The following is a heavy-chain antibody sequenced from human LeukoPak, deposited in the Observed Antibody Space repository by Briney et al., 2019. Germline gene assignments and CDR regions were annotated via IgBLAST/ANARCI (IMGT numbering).Heavy chain of an antibody. Sequence: QPGGSLRLSCAASGFTFSSYAMSWVRQAPGKGLEWVSIIYSGDSTYYADSVKGRFTISRDNSKNTLYLQMNSLRAEDTAVYYCARDYCSGDNCYGYFDYWGQGTLVTVSS. CDR3: ARDYCSGDNCYGYFDY. D-gene: IGHD2-15*01. J-gene: IGHJ4*02. CDR2: IYSGDST. V-gene: IGHV3-23*03. CDR1: GFTFSSYA.